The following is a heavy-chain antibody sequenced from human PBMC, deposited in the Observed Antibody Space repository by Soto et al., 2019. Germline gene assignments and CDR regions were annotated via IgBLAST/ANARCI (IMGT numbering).Heavy chain of an antibody. CDR1: DFTFNNAW. D-gene: IGHD3-16*02. CDR3: TRSYHSYYFDY. J-gene: IGHJ4*02. CDR2: IKSKTDGGTT. Sequence: EVQLVESGGGLVKPGGSLRLSCAASDFTFNNAWMNWVRQAPGKGLEWVGRIKSKTDGGTTVYAAPVKGSFTISRDDSKDTLYLQMDSLKIEDTAVYYCTRSYHSYYFDYWGQGTLVTVSS. V-gene: IGHV3-15*07.